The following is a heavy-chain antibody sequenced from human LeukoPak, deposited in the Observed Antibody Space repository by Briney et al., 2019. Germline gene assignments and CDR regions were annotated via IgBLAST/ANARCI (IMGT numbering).Heavy chain of an antibody. Sequence: PSETLSLTCTVSGYSISSGYYWGWIRQPPGKGLEWIGSIYHSGSTYYNPSLKSRVTISVDTSKNQFSLKLSSVTAADTAVYYCARGPRGSGGSCYSVWGQGTLVTVSS. CDR1: GYSISSGYY. J-gene: IGHJ4*02. CDR2: IYHSGST. CDR3: ARGPRGSGGSCYSV. D-gene: IGHD2-15*01. V-gene: IGHV4-38-2*02.